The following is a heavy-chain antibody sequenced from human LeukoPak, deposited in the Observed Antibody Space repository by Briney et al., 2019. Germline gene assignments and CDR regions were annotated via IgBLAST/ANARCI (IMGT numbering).Heavy chain of an antibody. V-gene: IGHV1-69*10. D-gene: IGHD5-24*01. J-gene: IGHJ4*02. Sequence: ASVKVSXKASGGTFSSYTISWVRQAPGQGLEWMGGIIPILSIANYAQKFQGRVTITADKPTSTAYMELSSPRSEDTAVYYCANRRDGYIHFDYWGQGTLVTVSS. CDR3: ANRRDGYIHFDY. CDR1: GGTFSSYT. CDR2: IIPILSIA.